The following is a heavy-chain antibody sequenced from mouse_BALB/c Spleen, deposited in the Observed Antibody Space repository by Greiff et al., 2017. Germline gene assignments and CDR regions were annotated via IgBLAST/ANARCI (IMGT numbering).Heavy chain of an antibody. J-gene: IGHJ3*01. V-gene: IGHV1-7*01. CDR3: ARSRDLLPFAY. D-gene: IGHD2-1*01. CDR1: GYTFTSYW. Sequence: VKLMESGAELAKPGASVKMSCKASGYTFTSYWMHWVKQRPGQGLEWIGYINPSTGYTEYNQKFKDKATLTADKSSSTAYMHLSSLTSEDSAVYYCARSRDLLPFAYWGQGTLVTVSA. CDR2: INPSTGYT.